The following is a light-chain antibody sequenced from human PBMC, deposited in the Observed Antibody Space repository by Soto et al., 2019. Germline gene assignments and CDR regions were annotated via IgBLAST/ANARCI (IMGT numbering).Light chain of an antibody. CDR1: QSVSSSY. CDR2: GAS. J-gene: IGKJ3*01. Sequence: EIVLTQSPATLSVSLGDRATLSCRASQSVSSSYLAWYQQKPGQAPRLLIYGASSRATGIPDRFSGSGSGTDFTLTISRLEPEDFAVYYCQQYGGSFRVFGPGTKVDI. CDR3: QQYGGSFRV. V-gene: IGKV3-20*01.